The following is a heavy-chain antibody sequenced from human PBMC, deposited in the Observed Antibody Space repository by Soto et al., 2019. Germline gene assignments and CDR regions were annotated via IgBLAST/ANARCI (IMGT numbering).Heavy chain of an antibody. Sequence: QITLKESGPTLVKPTQTLTLTCTFSGFSLSTSGVGVGWIRQPPGKALEWLALIYWDDDKRYSPSLKSRLTITKDPSKSQVVLTMTNMDPVATATYYCAHRPPAGSGSRFDYWGQGTLVTVSS. D-gene: IGHD3-10*01. CDR3: AHRPPAGSGSRFDY. V-gene: IGHV2-5*02. CDR1: GFSLSTSGVG. CDR2: IYWDDDK. J-gene: IGHJ4*02.